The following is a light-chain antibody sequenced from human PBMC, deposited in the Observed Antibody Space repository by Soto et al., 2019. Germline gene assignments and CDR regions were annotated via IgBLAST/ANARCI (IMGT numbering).Light chain of an antibody. CDR3: QKYNSAP. CDR1: QGISNY. V-gene: IGKV1-27*01. Sequence: DIQMTQSPSSLSASVGDRVTITCRASQGISNYLAWYQQKPGKVPKLLIYAASTLQSGVPSRFSGSGSVTDFTLTIRSLQPEDVATYDCQKYNSAPFGQGTRLEIK. J-gene: IGKJ5*01. CDR2: AAS.